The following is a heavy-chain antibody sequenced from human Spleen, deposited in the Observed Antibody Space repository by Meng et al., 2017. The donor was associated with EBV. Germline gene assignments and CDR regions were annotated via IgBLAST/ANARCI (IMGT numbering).Heavy chain of an antibody. CDR2: INADNGNT. V-gene: IGHV1-3*01. J-gene: IGHJ4*02. D-gene: IGHD2-21*01. CDR1: GYIFSNYP. CDR3: ARVERVVKFDN. Sequence: VKLARSGAEVKRPGVSVTCSCKASGYIFSNYPIHCVRQATGQRPEWMGWINADNGNTKYSQKFQGRVTITRTTPASTVYMDVRSLTSEDTAVYFCARVERVVKFDNWGQGTLVTVSS.